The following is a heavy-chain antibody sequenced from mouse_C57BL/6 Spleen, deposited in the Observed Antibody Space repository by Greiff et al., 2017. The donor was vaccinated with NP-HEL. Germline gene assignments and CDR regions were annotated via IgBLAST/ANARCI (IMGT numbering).Heavy chain of an antibody. J-gene: IGHJ2*01. CDR1: GYTFTDYE. V-gene: IGHV1-15*01. D-gene: IGHD1-1*01. CDR2: IDPETGGT. CDR3: TNYYGSSSDY. Sequence: VKLMESGAELVRPGASVTLSCKASGYTFTDYEMHWVKQTPVHGLEWIGAIDPETGGTAYNQKFKGKAILTADKSSSTAYMELRSLTSEDSAVYYCTNYYGSSSDYWGQGTTLTVSS.